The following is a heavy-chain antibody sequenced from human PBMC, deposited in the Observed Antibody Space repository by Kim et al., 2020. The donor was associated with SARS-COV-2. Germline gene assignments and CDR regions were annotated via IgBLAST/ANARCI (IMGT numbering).Heavy chain of an antibody. CDR3: AKVPPRVGGNSSWYFDH. Sequence: VTGRFTSARDNSKNTLYLQMNSLGAEDTAVYYCAKVPPRVGGNSSWYFDHWGRGTLVTVSS. J-gene: IGHJ2*01. D-gene: IGHD2-21*02. V-gene: IGHV3-23*01.